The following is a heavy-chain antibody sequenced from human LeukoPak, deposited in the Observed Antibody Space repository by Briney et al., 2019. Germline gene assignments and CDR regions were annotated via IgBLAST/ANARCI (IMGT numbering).Heavy chain of an antibody. V-gene: IGHV1-69*04. J-gene: IGHJ4*02. CDR1: GGTFSSYA. Sequence: ASVRVSCKASGGTFSSYAISWVRQAPGQGLEWMGRIIPILGIANYAQKFQGRVTITADKSTSTAYMELSSLRSEDTAVYYCARLGSSGWFFDYWGQGTLVTVSS. CDR3: ARLGSSGWFFDY. D-gene: IGHD6-19*01. CDR2: IIPILGIA.